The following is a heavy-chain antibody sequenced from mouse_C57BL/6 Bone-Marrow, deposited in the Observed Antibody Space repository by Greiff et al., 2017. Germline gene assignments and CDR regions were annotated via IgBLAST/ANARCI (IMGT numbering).Heavy chain of an antibody. CDR3: SRAVYGLLDY. CDR1: GYTFTSYD. D-gene: IGHD1-1*02. Sequence: VQLQQSGPELVKPGASVKLSCKASGYTFTSYDINWVKQRPGQGLEWIGWIYPSNGSTKYNEKFKGKATFTVDTSSSTAYLELHSLTSEDSAVYVCSRAVYGLLDYWGQGTTLTVSS. V-gene: IGHV1-85*01. J-gene: IGHJ2*01. CDR2: IYPSNGST.